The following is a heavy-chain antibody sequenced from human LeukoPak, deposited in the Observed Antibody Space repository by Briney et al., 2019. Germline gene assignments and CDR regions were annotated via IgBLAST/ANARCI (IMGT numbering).Heavy chain of an antibody. Sequence: ASVKVSCKASGVTFSSYAISWVRQSPGQSLELTGGIIPIFGTANYAQKFQGRVTITADESTSTAYMELSSLRSEDTAVYYCASSVDTAMEWYYFDYWGQGTLVTVSS. CDR1: GVTFSSYA. D-gene: IGHD5-18*01. CDR2: IIPIFGTA. V-gene: IGHV1-69*13. CDR3: ASSVDTAMEWYYFDY. J-gene: IGHJ4*02.